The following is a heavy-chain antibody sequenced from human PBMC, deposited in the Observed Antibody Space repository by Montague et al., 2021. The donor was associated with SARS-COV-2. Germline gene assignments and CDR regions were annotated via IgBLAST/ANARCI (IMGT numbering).Heavy chain of an antibody. CDR1: GGSISRYS. CDR3: ARVGRGSSWYEVAFDI. D-gene: IGHD6-13*01. Sequence: SETLSLTCTVSGGSISRYSWTWIRQPPGKGLEWIGYIYNSGSTNSNPSLTSRVTISVDTSKNQFSLKLSSVAAADTAVYYCARVGRGSSWYEVAFDIWGQGTMVTVSS. V-gene: IGHV4-59*01. CDR2: IYNSGST. J-gene: IGHJ3*02.